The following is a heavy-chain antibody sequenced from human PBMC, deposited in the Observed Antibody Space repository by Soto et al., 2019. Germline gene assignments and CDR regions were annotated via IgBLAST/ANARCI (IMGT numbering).Heavy chain of an antibody. CDR1: GYTFTSYG. J-gene: IGHJ4*02. Sequence: QVQLVQSGAEVKKPGASVKVCCKASGYTFTSYGISWVRQAPGQGLEWMGWISAYNGNTNYAQKLQGRVTMTTDTSTSTVFMELRSLRSDDTAVYYCARDRPLMYLGDYWGQGTLVTVSS. CDR2: ISAYNGNT. V-gene: IGHV1-18*01. CDR3: ARDRPLMYLGDY. D-gene: IGHD3-16*01.